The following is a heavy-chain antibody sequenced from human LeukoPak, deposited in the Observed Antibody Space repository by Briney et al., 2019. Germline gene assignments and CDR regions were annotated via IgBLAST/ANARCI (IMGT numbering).Heavy chain of an antibody. CDR2: IYTSGST. Sequence: SETLSLTCTVSGGSISSYYWSWIRQPAGKGLEWIGRIYTSGSTNYNPSLKSRVTMSVDTSKNQFSLKLSSVTAADTAVYYCARAYYDILTGYSQEFDYWGQGTLVTVSS. D-gene: IGHD3-9*01. V-gene: IGHV4-4*07. CDR3: ARAYYDILTGYSQEFDY. CDR1: GGSISSYY. J-gene: IGHJ4*02.